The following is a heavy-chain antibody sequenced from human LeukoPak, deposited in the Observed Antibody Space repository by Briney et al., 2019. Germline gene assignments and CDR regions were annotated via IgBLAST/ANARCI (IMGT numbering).Heavy chain of an antibody. V-gene: IGHV3-23*01. J-gene: IGHJ1*01. Sequence: GGSLRLSCAASGFTFSSYAMSWVRQAPGKGLECVSAISGSGGRTYYADSVKGRFTISRDNSKNTLYLQINSLRAEDTAVYYCAKEYSSSWPIQHWGQGTLVTVSS. CDR1: GFTFSSYA. D-gene: IGHD6-13*01. CDR3: AKEYSSSWPIQH. CDR2: ISGSGGRT.